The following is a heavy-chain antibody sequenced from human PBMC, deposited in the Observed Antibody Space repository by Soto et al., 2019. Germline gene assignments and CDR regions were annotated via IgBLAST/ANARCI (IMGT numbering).Heavy chain of an antibody. Sequence: QITLKESGPTLVKPTETLTLTCTFSGFSLTTNGVGVGWIRQPPGKPLEWLGLFYWDDDKRYSPSLQNRLTISKDTSKNQLVLTLANMAPEDTGTYYCAYRKGAATGTGNWFDPWGQGTPVTVSS. CDR2: FYWDDDK. V-gene: IGHV2-5*02. CDR3: AYRKGAATGTGNWFDP. D-gene: IGHD1-1*01. CDR1: GFSLTTNGVG. J-gene: IGHJ5*02.